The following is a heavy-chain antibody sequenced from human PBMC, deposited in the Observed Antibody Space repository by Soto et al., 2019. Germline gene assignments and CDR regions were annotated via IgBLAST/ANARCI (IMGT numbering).Heavy chain of an antibody. D-gene: IGHD1-26*01. CDR2: ITGGSGFT. CDR3: AKSGPTNYFDF. CDR1: GFTFSTFA. V-gene: IGHV3-23*01. Sequence: GGSLRLSCAASGFTFSTFAMNGVRQAPGKGLEWVSGITGGSGFTFYADSVKGRFTISRDDSENTLFLQMSSLRAEDTAKYYCAKSGPTNYFDFWGQGTLVTVSS. J-gene: IGHJ4*02.